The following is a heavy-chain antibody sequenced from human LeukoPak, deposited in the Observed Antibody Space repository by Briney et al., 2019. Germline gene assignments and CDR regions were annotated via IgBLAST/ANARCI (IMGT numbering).Heavy chain of an antibody. CDR2: ISRSGSTI. D-gene: IGHD6-13*01. J-gene: IGHJ6*03. CDR1: GFTFSSYE. V-gene: IGHV3-48*03. CDR3: AGGIAAAGTPCYYYYYYIDV. Sequence: PGGSLRLSCAASGFTFSSYEMNWVRQAPGKGPEWVSYISRSGSTIYYADSVKGRFTISRDNAKNSLYLQMNSLRAEDTAVYYCAGGIAAAGTPCYYYYYYIDVWGKGTTVTVSS.